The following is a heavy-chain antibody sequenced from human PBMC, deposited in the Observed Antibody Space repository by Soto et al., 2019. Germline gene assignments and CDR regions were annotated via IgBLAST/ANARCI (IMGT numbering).Heavy chain of an antibody. V-gene: IGHV4-59*12. D-gene: IGHD7-27*01. Sequence: SETLSVTWTVAGGTISSDCWSWIRQPPGKGLEWIGYIYYSGSINYNPSLESRITITPDTSKNQFSLQLKSATPEDTAVYYCVRDLHWAFDYWAQGTLVTVSS. J-gene: IGHJ4*02. CDR3: VRDLHWAFDY. CDR2: IYYSGSI. CDR1: GGTISSDC.